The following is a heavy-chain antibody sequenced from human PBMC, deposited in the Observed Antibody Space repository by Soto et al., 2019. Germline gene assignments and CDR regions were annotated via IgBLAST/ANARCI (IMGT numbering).Heavy chain of an antibody. CDR2: ISSSSSTI. CDR3: ARHPDRIAQIGWFDP. D-gene: IGHD6-13*01. CDR1: GFTFSSYS. J-gene: IGHJ5*02. Sequence: EVQLVESGGGLVQPGGSLRLSCAASGFTFSSYSMNWVRQAPGKGLEWVSYISSSSSTIYYADSVKGRFTISRDNAKNSLYLQMTSLRAEATAVYYCARHPDRIAQIGWFDPWGQGTLGTVSS. V-gene: IGHV3-48*01.